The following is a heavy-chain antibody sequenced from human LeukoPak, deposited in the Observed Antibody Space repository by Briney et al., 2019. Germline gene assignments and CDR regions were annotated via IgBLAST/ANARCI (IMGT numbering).Heavy chain of an antibody. CDR1: GYTFTSYD. D-gene: IGHD4-17*01. Sequence: GASVKVSCKASGYTFTSYDMSWVRQAPGQGLEWMGWISPYNGNTNYAQKLQGRVTVTTDSSTKTAYMELRRLTSDDTAVYYCATMTTVTTGRGFDAWGQGTMVTVSS. J-gene: IGHJ3*01. CDR2: ISPYNGNT. CDR3: ATMTTVTTGRGFDA. V-gene: IGHV1-18*01.